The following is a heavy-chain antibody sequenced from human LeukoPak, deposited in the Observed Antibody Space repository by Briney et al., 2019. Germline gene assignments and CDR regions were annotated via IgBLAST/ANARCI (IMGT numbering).Heavy chain of an antibody. D-gene: IGHD3-22*01. Sequence: PSQTLSLTCAVSGGSISSGGYSWSWIRQPPGKGLEWIGYIYHSGSTYYNPSLKSRVTISVDRSKNQFSLKLSSVTAADTAVYYCATTTYYYDSSGYYNDYWGQGTLVTVSS. J-gene: IGHJ4*02. CDR3: ATTTYYYDSSGYYNDY. CDR1: GGSISSGGYS. CDR2: IYHSGST. V-gene: IGHV4-30-2*01.